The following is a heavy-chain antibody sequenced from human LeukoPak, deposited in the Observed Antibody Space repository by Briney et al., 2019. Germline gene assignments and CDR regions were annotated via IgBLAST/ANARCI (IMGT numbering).Heavy chain of an antibody. CDR1: GFTFTSYW. CDR2: INSDGSST. D-gene: IGHD3-22*01. J-gene: IGHJ3*02. CDR3: TRDQDSSGYYGPENDAFDI. V-gene: IGHV3-74*01. Sequence: GGSLRLSCAASGFTFTSYWMHWVRQAPGKGLVWVSRINSDGSSTGYADSVKGRFTISRDNAKNTLYLQMNSLRAEDTAVYYCTRDQDSSGYYGPENDAFDIWGQGTMVTVSS.